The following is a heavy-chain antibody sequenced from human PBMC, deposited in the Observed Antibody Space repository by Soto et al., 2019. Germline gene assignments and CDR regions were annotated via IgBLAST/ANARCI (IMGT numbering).Heavy chain of an antibody. J-gene: IGHJ6*02. V-gene: IGHV3-11*01. Sequence: QVQLVESGGGLVQPGGSLRLSCAASGFTFSDYYMSWIRQAPGKGLEWVSCISTSATTIYYADSVKGRFTISRDNAKSSLYLQMNSLRAEDTAVYYCVTNRLAISAYGMDVWGQGTTVTVSS. CDR2: ISTSATTI. CDR1: GFTFSDYY. D-gene: IGHD3-9*01. CDR3: VTNRLAISAYGMDV.